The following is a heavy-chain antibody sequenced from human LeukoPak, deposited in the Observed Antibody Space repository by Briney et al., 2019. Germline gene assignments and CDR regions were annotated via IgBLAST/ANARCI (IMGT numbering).Heavy chain of an antibody. V-gene: IGHV3-23*01. D-gene: IGHD6-19*01. Sequence: PGGSLRLSCAASGFTFSSYAMSWVRQAPGKGLEWVSAISGSGGSTYYADSVKGRFTISRDNSKNTLYLQMNSLRAEDTAVYYCAKAFFPYSSGWYEFDYWGQGTLVTVSS. J-gene: IGHJ4*02. CDR3: AKAFFPYSSGWYEFDY. CDR2: ISGSGGST. CDR1: GFTFSSYA.